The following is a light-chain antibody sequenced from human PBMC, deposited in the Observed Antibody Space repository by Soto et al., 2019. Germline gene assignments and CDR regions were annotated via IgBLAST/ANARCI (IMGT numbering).Light chain of an antibody. CDR1: SSDVGGYNS. Sequence: QSALTQPRSVSGSPGQSVTISCTGTSSDVGGYNSVSWYQQHPGKAPKLMIFDVSKRPSGAPDRFSGSKSGNTASLTISGLQAEDEGDYYCCSYAGSFVVFGGGTKLTVL. V-gene: IGLV2-11*01. CDR3: CSYAGSFVV. CDR2: DVS. J-gene: IGLJ2*01.